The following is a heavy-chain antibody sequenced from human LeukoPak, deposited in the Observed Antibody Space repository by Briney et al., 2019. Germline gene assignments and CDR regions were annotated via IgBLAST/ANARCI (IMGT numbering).Heavy chain of an antibody. CDR1: GFTFSSYA. V-gene: IGHV3-64*01. Sequence: PGGSLRLSCAASGFTFSSYAMHWVRQAPGKGLEYVSAISSNGGSTYYANSVKGRFTISRDNSKNTLYLQMGSLRAEDMAVYYCARGYCSGGSCYGDAFDIWGQGTMVTVSS. J-gene: IGHJ3*02. CDR2: ISSNGGST. D-gene: IGHD2-15*01. CDR3: ARGYCSGGSCYGDAFDI.